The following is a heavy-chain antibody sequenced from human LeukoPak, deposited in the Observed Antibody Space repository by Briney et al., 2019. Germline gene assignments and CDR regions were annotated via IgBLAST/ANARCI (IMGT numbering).Heavy chain of an antibody. V-gene: IGHV3-23*01. J-gene: IGHJ4*02. Sequence: PGGSLRLSCAASGFTFSSYAMNWVRQAPGKGLEWVSAIGGSGGSTYYADSVKGRFTTSRDNSKNTLFLRMNSLRAEDTAVYYCAKVGRGRVVGATSYFDSWGQGTLVTVSS. CDR3: AKVGRGRVVGATSYFDS. CDR1: GFTFSSYA. D-gene: IGHD1-26*01. CDR2: IGGSGGST.